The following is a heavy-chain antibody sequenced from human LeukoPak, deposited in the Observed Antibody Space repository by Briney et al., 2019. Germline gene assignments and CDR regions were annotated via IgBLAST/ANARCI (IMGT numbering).Heavy chain of an antibody. CDR3: AKCRSSGWYSFDF. CDR2: ISGTADTT. D-gene: IGHD6-13*01. CDR1: GFTFSSYA. J-gene: IGHJ4*02. Sequence: GGSLRLSCTASGFTFSSYAMSWVRQAPGKRLEWASFISGTADTTFYADSVKGRFTISRDNSKNTLYLQMNGLKAEDTAIYYCAKCRSSGWYSFDFWGQGALVTVSS. V-gene: IGHV3-23*01.